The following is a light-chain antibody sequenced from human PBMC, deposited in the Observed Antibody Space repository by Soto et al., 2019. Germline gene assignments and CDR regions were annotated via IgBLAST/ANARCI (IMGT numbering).Light chain of an antibody. CDR3: CSYATPRQ. CDR2: EVS. CDR1: TSDVGSYNL. V-gene: IGLV2-23*02. Sequence: QSVLTQPASLSGSPGQSITISCTGTTSDVGSYNLVSWYQQHPGKAPKRIIYEVSERPSGVSTRFSGSKSGNMASLTISGLQAEDEAEYYCCSYATPRQFGGGTKVTVL. J-gene: IGLJ2*01.